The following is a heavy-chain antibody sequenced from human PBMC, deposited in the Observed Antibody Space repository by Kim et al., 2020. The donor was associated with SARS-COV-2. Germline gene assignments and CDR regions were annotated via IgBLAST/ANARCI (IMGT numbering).Heavy chain of an antibody. V-gene: IGHV3-53*01. CDR1: GFTVSSNY. J-gene: IGHJ6*02. CDR2: IYSGGST. Sequence: GGSLRLSCAASGFTVSSNYMSWVRQAPGKGLEWVSVIYSGGSTYYADSVKGRFTISRDNSKNTLYLQMNSLRAEDTAVYYCARDSYSYGEYYYYGMDVWGQGTTVTVSS. D-gene: IGHD5-18*01. CDR3: ARDSYSYGEYYYYGMDV.